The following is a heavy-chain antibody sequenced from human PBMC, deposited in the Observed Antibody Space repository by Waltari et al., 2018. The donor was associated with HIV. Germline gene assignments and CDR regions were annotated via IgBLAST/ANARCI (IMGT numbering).Heavy chain of an antibody. Sequence: EVPLGESGGGVVQPGGRLRPSGAASGSTFSDRYMDWVRQVQGKGLEWVARSRNKANSYTTEYAASVKGRFTISRDESANSLLLQMNSLKSEDTAVYYCAASEPRSGWRSFDYWGQGSLVTVSS. CDR1: GSTFSDRY. CDR3: AASEPRSGWRSFDY. D-gene: IGHD6-19*01. V-gene: IGHV3-72*01. CDR2: SRNKANSYTT. J-gene: IGHJ4*02.